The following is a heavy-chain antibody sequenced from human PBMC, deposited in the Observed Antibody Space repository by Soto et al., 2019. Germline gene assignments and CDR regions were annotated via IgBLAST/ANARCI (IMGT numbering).Heavy chain of an antibody. CDR1: GYTFTSYG. V-gene: IGHV1-18*01. CDR3: ARVKYSPPYYYHYGMDV. CDR2: ISAYNGNT. J-gene: IGHJ6*02. Sequence: QVQLVQSGAEVKKPGASVKVSCKASGYTFTSYGISWVRQAPGQGLEWMGWISAYNGNTNYAQKLQGRVTMTTDTSTSTAYMELPSLRSDDTAVYYCARVKYSPPYYYHYGMDVWGQGTTVTVSS. D-gene: IGHD5-18*01.